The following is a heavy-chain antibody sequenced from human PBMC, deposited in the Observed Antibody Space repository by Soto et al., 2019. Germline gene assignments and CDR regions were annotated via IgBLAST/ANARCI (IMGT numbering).Heavy chain of an antibody. D-gene: IGHD3-10*01. CDR1: GFTFSSYS. CDR2: ISSSSSYI. V-gene: IGHV3-21*01. J-gene: IGHJ3*02. Sequence: PGGSLRLSCAASGFTFSSYSMNWVRQAPGKGLEWVSSISSSSSYIYYADSVKGRFTISRDNAKNSLYLQMNSLRAEDTAVYYCARDPMRVRVHARSRAKDAFDIWGQGTMVTVSS. CDR3: ARDPMRVRVHARSRAKDAFDI.